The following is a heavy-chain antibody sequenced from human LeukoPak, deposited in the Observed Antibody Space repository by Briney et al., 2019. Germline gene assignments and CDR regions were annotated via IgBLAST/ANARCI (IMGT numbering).Heavy chain of an antibody. J-gene: IGHJ2*01. CDR1: GFTFSSYS. V-gene: IGHV3-21*01. Sequence: GGSLRLSCAASGFTFSSYSMNWVRQAPGKGLEWVSSISSSSSYIYYADSVKGRFTTSRDNAKNSLYLQMNSLRAEDTAVYYCARDLNWYFDLWGRGTLVTVSS. CDR2: ISSSSSYI. CDR3: ARDLNWYFDL.